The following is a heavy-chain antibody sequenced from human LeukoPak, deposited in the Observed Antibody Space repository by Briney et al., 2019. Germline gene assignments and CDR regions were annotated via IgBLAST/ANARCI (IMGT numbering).Heavy chain of an antibody. CDR2: IHPNNGDT. V-gene: IGHV1-2*02. J-gene: IGHJ4*02. CDR1: GYTFICTGWY. Sequence: ASVTVSCKASGYTFICTGWYLYGLRQAPGQGLECMGWIHPNNGDTAYAQQFEGRVAMTRDTSISTAYMELRRLRPDDTAVYFCARDGPAQMVDLDYWGQGTLVTVSS. D-gene: IGHD3-10*01. CDR3: ARDGPAQMVDLDY.